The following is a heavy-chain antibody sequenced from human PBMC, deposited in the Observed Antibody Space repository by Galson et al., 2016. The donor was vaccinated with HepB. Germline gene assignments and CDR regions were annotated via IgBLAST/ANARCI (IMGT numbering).Heavy chain of an antibody. CDR3: ARHYDDGGVNRWFDH. J-gene: IGHJ5*02. V-gene: IGHV3-11*06. CDR2: ISFSSTYA. CDR1: GFTLTDFY. Sequence: SLRLSCAASGFTLTDFYMTWIRHIPGKGLEWLSYISFSSTYADYADSVRGRFTISRDNAKNSLYLQMNSLRDEDTAVYSCARHYDDGGVNRWFDHWGHGTLVTVSS. D-gene: IGHD3-22*01.